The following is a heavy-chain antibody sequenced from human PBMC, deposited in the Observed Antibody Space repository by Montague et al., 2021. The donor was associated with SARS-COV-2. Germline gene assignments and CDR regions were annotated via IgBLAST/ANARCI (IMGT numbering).Heavy chain of an antibody. Sequence: PALGKPTQTLTLTCTFSGISLSTSGVGVAWIRQPPGKALEWLALIYWDDDERYSPSMRSRLTITKDTSENQVVLRMTNMGPMDTATYYCAPLGFDSRSYYTPHNWFDPWGQGILVTVSS. CDR1: GISLSTSGVG. CDR2: IYWDDDE. V-gene: IGHV2-5*02. CDR3: APLGFDSRSYYTPHNWFDP. J-gene: IGHJ5*02. D-gene: IGHD3-10*01.